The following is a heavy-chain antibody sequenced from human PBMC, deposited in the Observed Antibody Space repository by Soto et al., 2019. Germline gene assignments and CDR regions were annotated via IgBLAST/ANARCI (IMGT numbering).Heavy chain of an antibody. J-gene: IGHJ6*02. CDR1: GFTFSSYA. V-gene: IGHV3-23*01. D-gene: IGHD3-3*01. CDR2: ISGSGGST. Sequence: GGSLRVSCAAPGFTFSSYAISWGRQAPGEGLEWVSAISGSGGSTYYADSVKGRFTISRDNSKNTLYLQMNSLRAEDTAVYYCAKANTYYDFWSGPYGMDVWGQGTTVTVSS. CDR3: AKANTYYDFWSGPYGMDV.